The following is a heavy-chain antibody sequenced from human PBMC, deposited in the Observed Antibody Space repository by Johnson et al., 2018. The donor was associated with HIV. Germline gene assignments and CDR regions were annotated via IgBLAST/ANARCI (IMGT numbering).Heavy chain of an antibody. Sequence: VQLVESGGGLIQPGGSLRLSCAASGFTVSSNYMSWVRQAPGTGLEWVSVIYSGGSTYYADSAKGRFTISRDNSKNTLYLQMNSLRAEDTAVYYCARGALQRGSWYGRDAFDIWGQGTMVTVSS. V-gene: IGHV3-66*03. CDR2: IYSGGST. CDR3: ARGALQRGSWYGRDAFDI. D-gene: IGHD6-13*01. CDR1: GFTVSSNY. J-gene: IGHJ3*02.